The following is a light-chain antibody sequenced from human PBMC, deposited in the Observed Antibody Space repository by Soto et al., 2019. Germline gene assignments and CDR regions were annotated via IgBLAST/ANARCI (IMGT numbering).Light chain of an antibody. CDR2: DVT. J-gene: IGLJ2*01. V-gene: IGLV2-14*01. CDR3: TSYTTSSTLV. Sequence: QSALTQPASVSGSPGPSITLSCTGTSSDIGTYNSVSWYQQHAGKVPKLMIYDVTNRPSGVSDRFSGSKSGNTASLTISGLQAEDEADYYCTSYTTSSTLVFGGGTKLTVL. CDR1: SSDIGTYNS.